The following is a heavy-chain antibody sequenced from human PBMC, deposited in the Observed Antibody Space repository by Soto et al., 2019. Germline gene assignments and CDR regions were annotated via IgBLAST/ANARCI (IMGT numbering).Heavy chain of an antibody. CDR2: IYYSGTT. CDR1: GGSISSSSYY. J-gene: IGHJ5*02. CDR3: ARQSPDYLGSVGWFDP. V-gene: IGHV4-39*01. Sequence: SETLSLTCTVSGGSISSSSYYWVWIHQPPGKGLEWIGSIYYSGTTYYNPSLKSRVTISVDTSKNQFSLKLRPVTAADTAVYYCARQSPDYLGSVGWFDPWGQGTLVTVSS. D-gene: IGHD1-26*01.